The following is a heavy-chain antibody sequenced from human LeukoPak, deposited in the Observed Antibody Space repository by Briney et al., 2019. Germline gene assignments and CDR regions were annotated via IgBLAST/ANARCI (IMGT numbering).Heavy chain of an antibody. D-gene: IGHD3-16*01. CDR2: ISWNSGSI. V-gene: IGHV3-9*01. J-gene: IGHJ3*02. CDR1: GFTFDDYA. CDR3: AKDFYDYVWGSYSSGGAFDI. Sequence: GRSLRLSCAASGFTFDDYAMHWVRQAPGKGLEWVSGISWNSGSIGYADSVKGRFTISRDNAKNSLYLQMNSLRAEDTALYYCAKDFYDYVWGSYSSGGAFDIWGQGTMVTVSS.